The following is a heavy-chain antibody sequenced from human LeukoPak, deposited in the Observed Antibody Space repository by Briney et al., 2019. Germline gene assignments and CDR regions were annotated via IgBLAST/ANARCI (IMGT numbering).Heavy chain of an antibody. CDR2: LNHSGST. J-gene: IGHJ6*03. CDR3: ARGVEAAAVDYYYYMDV. D-gene: IGHD6-13*01. CDR1: GGSFSGYY. Sequence: PSETLSLTCAVYGGSFSGYYGSWIRQPPGKGLEWIGELNHSGSTNYNPSLKSRVTISVDTSKNQFSLKLSSVTAADTAVYYCARGVEAAAVDYYYYMDVWGKGTTVTVSS. V-gene: IGHV4-34*01.